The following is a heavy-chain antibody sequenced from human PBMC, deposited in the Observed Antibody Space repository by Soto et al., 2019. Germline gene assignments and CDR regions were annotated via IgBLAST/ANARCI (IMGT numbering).Heavy chain of an antibody. CDR2: ISSSGSTI. J-gene: IGHJ2*01. V-gene: IGHV3-48*01. D-gene: IGHD6-19*01. Sequence: EVQLVESGGGLVQPGGSLRLSCAASGFTFSSYSMNWVRQAPGKGLEWVSDISSSGSTIYYADSVKGRFTISRDNDKKSLYLQMNSLRAEDTAVYYCARIAVAGHYWYIDLWGRGTLVTVSS. CDR1: GFTFSSYS. CDR3: ARIAVAGHYWYIDL.